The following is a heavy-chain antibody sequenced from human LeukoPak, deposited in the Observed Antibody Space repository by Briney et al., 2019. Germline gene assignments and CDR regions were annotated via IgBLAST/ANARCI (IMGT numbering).Heavy chain of an antibody. Sequence: GGSLRLSCAASGFTFSNYDMNWVRQSPGKGLEWVSSIDADSTYIHYADSVKGRFTISRDNAKNSLYLQMNSLRAEDTAVYYCARMSGYYGDYPQDWYFDLWGRGTLVTVSS. D-gene: IGHD4-17*01. CDR2: IDADSTYI. CDR1: GFTFSNYD. J-gene: IGHJ2*01. CDR3: ARMSGYYGDYPQDWYFDL. V-gene: IGHV3-21*04.